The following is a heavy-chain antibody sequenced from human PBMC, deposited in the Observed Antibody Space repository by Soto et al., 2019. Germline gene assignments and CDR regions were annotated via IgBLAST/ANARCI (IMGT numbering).Heavy chain of an antibody. CDR2: ISGSGGST. J-gene: IGHJ4*02. V-gene: IGHV3-23*01. D-gene: IGHD3-9*01. CDR3: AKNKRPGSYVLRYFDWLLVEDY. CDR1: GFTFSSYA. Sequence: LRLSCAASGFTFSSYAMSWVRQAPGKGLEWVSAISGSGGSTYYADSVKGRFTISRDNSKNTLYLQMNSLRAEDTAVYYCAKNKRPGSYVLRYFDWLLVEDYWGQGTLVTVSS.